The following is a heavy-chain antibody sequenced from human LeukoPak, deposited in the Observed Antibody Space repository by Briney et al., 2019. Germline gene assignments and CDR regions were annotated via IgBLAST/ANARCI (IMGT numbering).Heavy chain of an antibody. CDR2: INPSGGST. D-gene: IGHD3-10*01. CDR3: ARRTRFGELAVDY. V-gene: IGHV1-46*03. Sequence: ASVKVSCKASVYTFTSYYMHWVRQAPGQGLEWMGIINPSGGSTSYAQKCQGRVTMTRDTSTSTVYMELSSLRSEDTAVYYCARRTRFGELAVDYWGQGTLVTVSS. CDR1: VYTFTSYY. J-gene: IGHJ4*02.